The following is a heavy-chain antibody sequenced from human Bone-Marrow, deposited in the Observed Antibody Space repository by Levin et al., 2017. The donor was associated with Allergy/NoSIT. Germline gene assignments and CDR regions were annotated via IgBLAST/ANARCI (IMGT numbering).Heavy chain of an antibody. V-gene: IGHV1-69*02. CDR1: GGTFSSYT. CDR2: IIPILGIA. J-gene: IGHJ4*02. Sequence: ASVKVSCKASGGTFSSYTISWVRQAPGQGLEWTGRIIPILGIANYAQKFQGRVTITADKSTSTAYMELSSLRSEDTAVYYCARSIAARRLVDDDYWGQGTLVTVSS. CDR3: ARSIAARRLVDDDY. D-gene: IGHD6-6*01.